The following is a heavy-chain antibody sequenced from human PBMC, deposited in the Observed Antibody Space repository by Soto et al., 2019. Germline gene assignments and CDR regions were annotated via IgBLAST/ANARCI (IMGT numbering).Heavy chain of an antibody. V-gene: IGHV3-23*01. CDR2: LYGSGRGI. CDR3: AKDRQPDGLWPFDH. D-gene: IGHD2-8*01. J-gene: IGHJ4*02. CDR1: GFTFSTYA. Sequence: VRLLESGGDLVQPGGSLRLSCAASGFTFSTYAMSWVRQAPGKGLEWVSGLYGSGRGISYADSVKGRFTISRDNSNNMLYLQMHSLRVEDTAVYYCAKDRQPDGLWPFDHWGQGTLVTVSS.